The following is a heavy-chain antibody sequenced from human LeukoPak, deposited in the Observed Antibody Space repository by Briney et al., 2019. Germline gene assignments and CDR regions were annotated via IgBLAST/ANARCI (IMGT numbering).Heavy chain of an antibody. V-gene: IGHV4-34*01. CDR2: INHSGST. D-gene: IGHD3-3*01. CDR3: ARHAYDFWSTGTNWFDP. CDR1: GGSFSGYY. Sequence: SETLSLTCAVYGGSFSGYYWSWIRQPPGKGLEWIGEINHSGSTNYNPSLKSRVTISVDTSKNQFSLKLSSVTAADTAVYYCARHAYDFWSTGTNWFDPWGQGTLVTVSS. J-gene: IGHJ5*02.